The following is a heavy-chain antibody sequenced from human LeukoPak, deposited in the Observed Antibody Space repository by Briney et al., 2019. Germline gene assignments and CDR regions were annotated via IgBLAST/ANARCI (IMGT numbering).Heavy chain of an antibody. CDR3: ARVRWELHGGYFDY. J-gene: IGHJ4*02. Sequence: SETLSLTCTVSGGSISSSSYYWGWIRQPPGKGLVWIGSIYYSGSTYYNPSLKSRVTISVDTSKNQFSLKLSSVTAADTAVYYCARVRWELHGGYFDYWGQGTLVTVSS. CDR1: GGSISSSSYY. D-gene: IGHD1-26*01. V-gene: IGHV4-39*07. CDR2: IYYSGST.